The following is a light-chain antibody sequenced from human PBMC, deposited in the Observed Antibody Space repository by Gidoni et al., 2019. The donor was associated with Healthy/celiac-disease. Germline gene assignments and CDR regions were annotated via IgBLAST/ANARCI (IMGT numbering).Light chain of an antibody. V-gene: IGKV3-20*01. Sequence: EIVLTQSPGTLSLSPGERATLSCRASQSVSSSYLAWYQQKPGQAPRLLIYGASSRATGIPDRISGSGSGTDFTLIISRLEPEDFAVYYCQQYGSSHLPWTFGQGTKVEIK. CDR3: QQYGSSHLPWT. CDR2: GAS. CDR1: QSVSSSY. J-gene: IGKJ1*01.